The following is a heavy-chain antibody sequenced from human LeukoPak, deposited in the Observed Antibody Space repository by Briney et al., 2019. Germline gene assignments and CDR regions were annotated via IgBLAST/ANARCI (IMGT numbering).Heavy chain of an antibody. D-gene: IGHD2-21*02. CDR3: ARGVTARGFYYYMDI. CDR2: INPNSGGT. CDR1: GYTFTVYY. Sequence: ASVKVSCKASGYTFTVYYMHWVRQAPGQGLEWMGWINPNSGGTTYAQKFQGRVTMTRDTSISTAYMELSRLRSDDTAVYYCARGVTARGFYYYMDIWGKGTTVTISS. J-gene: IGHJ6*03. V-gene: IGHV1-2*02.